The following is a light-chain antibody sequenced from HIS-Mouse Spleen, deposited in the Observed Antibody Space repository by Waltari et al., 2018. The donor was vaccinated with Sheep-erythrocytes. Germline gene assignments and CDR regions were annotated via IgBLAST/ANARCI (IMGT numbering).Light chain of an antibody. Sequence: QSALTQPPSASGSPGQSVTISCTGPSSAVGVYNYVSWYQQHPGKAPHLMIYEVSKRPSGVPDRFSGSKSGNTASLTVSGLQAEDEADYYCSSYAGSNNWVFGGGTKLTVL. CDR3: SSYAGSNNWV. CDR1: SSAVGVYNY. J-gene: IGLJ3*02. V-gene: IGLV2-8*01. CDR2: EVS.